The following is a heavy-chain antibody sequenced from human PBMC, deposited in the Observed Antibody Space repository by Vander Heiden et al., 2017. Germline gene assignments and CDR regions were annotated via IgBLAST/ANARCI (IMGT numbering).Heavy chain of an antibody. CDR2: ISSSSSYI. D-gene: IGHD2-15*01. CDR3: ARDGGYCSGDSCYSEADY. CDR1: GFSFSSYS. Sequence: EVQLVESGGGLVKPGGSLRLSCAASGFSFSSYSMNWVRQAPGKGLEWFSSISSSSSYIYYADSVKGRFTISRDNAKNSLYLQMNSLRAEDTAVYYCARDGGYCSGDSCYSEADYWGQGTLVTVSS. J-gene: IGHJ4*02. V-gene: IGHV3-21*01.